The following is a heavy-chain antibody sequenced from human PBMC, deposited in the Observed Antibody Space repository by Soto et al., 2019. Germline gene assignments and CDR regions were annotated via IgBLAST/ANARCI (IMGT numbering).Heavy chain of an antibody. Sequence: QVQLVQSGAEVKKPGSSVKVSCKASGGTFSSYTISWVRQAPGQGLEWMGRIIPILGIANYAQKIQGRVTITADKSTSTAYMELSSLRAEDTAGYYCARCRGSYGMDVWGQGTRVTVSS. CDR1: GGTFSSYT. V-gene: IGHV1-69*02. CDR3: ARCRGSYGMDV. J-gene: IGHJ6*02. D-gene: IGHD3-10*01. CDR2: IIPILGIA.